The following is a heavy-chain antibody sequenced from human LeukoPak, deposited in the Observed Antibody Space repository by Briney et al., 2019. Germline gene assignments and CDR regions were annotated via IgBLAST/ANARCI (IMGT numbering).Heavy chain of an antibody. CDR2: IYYSGTT. CDR3: ARGGWSAFDI. D-gene: IGHD3-10*01. Sequence: PSETLSLTCTVSGGSISSYYWSWIRQPPGKGLEWIGYIYYSGTTNYNPYLKSRVTISVDTSKNQFSMKLRSVTAADTAVYSCARGGWSAFDIWGQGTMVTVSS. V-gene: IGHV4-59*01. J-gene: IGHJ3*02. CDR1: GGSISSYY.